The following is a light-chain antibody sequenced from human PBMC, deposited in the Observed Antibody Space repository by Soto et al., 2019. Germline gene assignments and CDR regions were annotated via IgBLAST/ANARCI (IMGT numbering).Light chain of an antibody. V-gene: IGKV1-39*01. J-gene: IGKJ5*01. CDR2: GAF. CDR1: QSIISH. Sequence: DIQMTQSPSSLFASVGDRVTITCLASQSIISHLNWYQQKPGKAPKLLIHGAFTLQSGVPSRFSGSGSGTDFTLTISSLQPEDFATYYCQQSYSIPITFGQGTRLEIK. CDR3: QQSYSIPIT.